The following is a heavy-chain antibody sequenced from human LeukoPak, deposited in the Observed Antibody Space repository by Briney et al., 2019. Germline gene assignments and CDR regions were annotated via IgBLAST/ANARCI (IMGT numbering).Heavy chain of an antibody. Sequence: GASVKVSCKASGYTFTSYGISWVRQAPGQGLEWMGWISAYNGNTNYAQKLQGRVTMTTDTSTSTAYMELRSLRSDDTAVYYCARERLGYYDSSGPFDYWGQGTLVTVSS. D-gene: IGHD3-22*01. CDR2: ISAYNGNT. CDR1: GYTFTSYG. V-gene: IGHV1-18*01. J-gene: IGHJ4*02. CDR3: ARERLGYYDSSGPFDY.